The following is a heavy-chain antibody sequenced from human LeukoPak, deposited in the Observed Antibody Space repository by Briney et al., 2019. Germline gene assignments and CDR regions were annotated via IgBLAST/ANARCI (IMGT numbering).Heavy chain of an antibody. CDR1: GYTFTGCY. CDR3: ARGRTYYYDSSGYYFDY. V-gene: IGHV1-2*02. CDR2: INPNSGGT. Sequence: ASVKVSCKASGYTFTGCYMHWVRQAPGQGLEWMGWINPNSGGTNYAQKFQGRVTMTRDTSISTAYMELSRLRSDDTAVYYCARGRTYYYDSSGYYFDYWGQGTLVTVSS. J-gene: IGHJ4*02. D-gene: IGHD3-22*01.